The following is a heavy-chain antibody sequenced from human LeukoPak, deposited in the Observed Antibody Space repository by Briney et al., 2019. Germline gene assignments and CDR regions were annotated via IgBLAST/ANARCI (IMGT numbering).Heavy chain of an antibody. CDR3: AKDISGGLGQLGYYMDV. CDR2: IKQDGSEK. CDR1: GFTFSSYW. D-gene: IGHD6-6*01. Sequence: GGSLRPSYAASGFTFSSYWMSWVRQAPGKGLEWVANIKQDGSEKYYVDSVKGRFTISRDNAKNSLYLQMNSLRAEDMALYYCAKDISGGLGQLGYYMDVWGKGTTVTVSS. J-gene: IGHJ6*03. V-gene: IGHV3-7*03.